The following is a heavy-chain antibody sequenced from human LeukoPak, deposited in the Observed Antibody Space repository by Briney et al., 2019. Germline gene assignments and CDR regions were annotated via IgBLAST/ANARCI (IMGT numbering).Heavy chain of an antibody. CDR2: IYHSGST. V-gene: IGHV4-38-2*02. J-gene: IGHJ3*02. CDR1: GYSISSGYY. Sequence: PSETLSLTSTVSGYSISSGYYWGWIRQPPGKGLEWIGSIYHSGSTYYNPSLKSRVTISVDTSKNQFSLKLSSVTAADTAVYYCARALGYCSGGSCYVRAFDIWGQGTMVTVSS. D-gene: IGHD2-15*01. CDR3: ARALGYCSGGSCYVRAFDI.